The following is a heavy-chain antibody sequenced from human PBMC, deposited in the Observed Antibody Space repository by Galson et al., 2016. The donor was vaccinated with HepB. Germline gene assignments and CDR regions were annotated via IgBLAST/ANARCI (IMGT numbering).Heavy chain of an antibody. CDR2: IIPMFGIT. CDR1: GGTFSSSS. J-gene: IGHJ6*03. CDR3: AIEVEHIGYYYMDV. D-gene: IGHD1/OR15-1a*01. V-gene: IGHV1-69*04. Sequence: SVKVSCKASGGTFSSSSLTWVRQAPGQGLEWMGRIIPMFGITNYAQKAQGRVTITADKSTATAYMELTSLRSEDTAVYYCAIEVEHIGYYYMDVWGKGTTVIVSS.